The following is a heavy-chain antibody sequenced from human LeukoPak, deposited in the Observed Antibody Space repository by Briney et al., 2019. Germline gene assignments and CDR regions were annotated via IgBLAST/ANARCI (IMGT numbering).Heavy chain of an antibody. J-gene: IGHJ4*02. CDR1: GGSISSNNW. D-gene: IGHD1-1*01. V-gene: IGHV4-4*02. CDR3: ARVNINNWHSCDY. Sequence: SETLSLTCAVSGGSISSNNWWGWVRQPPGKGLEWIGEIYHSGSPNYNPSLRSRVTISVDKSRNHFSLNLSSVTAADTAVYYCARVNINNWHSCDYWGQGTLVTVSS. CDR2: IYHSGSP.